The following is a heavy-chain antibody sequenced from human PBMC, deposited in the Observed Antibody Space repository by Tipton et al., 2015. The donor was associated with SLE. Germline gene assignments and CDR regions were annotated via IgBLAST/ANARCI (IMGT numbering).Heavy chain of an antibody. CDR1: GGSFSGYY. Sequence: LRLSCAVYGGSFSGYYWSWIRQPPGKGLEWIGEINPSGNTNYNPSLKSRVTISVDTSKNQLSLKLNSVTAADTAVYYCARGSGRYSSSWYFFYYYMDVWGKGTTVTVSS. D-gene: IGHD6-13*01. V-gene: IGHV4-34*01. CDR2: INPSGNT. J-gene: IGHJ6*03. CDR3: ARGSGRYSSSWYFFYYYMDV.